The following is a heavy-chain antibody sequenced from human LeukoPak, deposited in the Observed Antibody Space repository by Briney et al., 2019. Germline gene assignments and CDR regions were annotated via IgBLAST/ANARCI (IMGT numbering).Heavy chain of an antibody. CDR1: GFTFSSYG. Sequence: GGSLRLSCAASGFTFSSYGMHWVRQAPGKGLEWVAVISYDGSNKYYADSVKGRFTISRDNSKNTLYLQMNSLSAEDTAVYYCAKVVVARYYYYGMDVRGKGTTVTVSS. J-gene: IGHJ6*04. D-gene: IGHD2-2*01. CDR3: AKVVVARYYYYGMDV. CDR2: ISYDGSNK. V-gene: IGHV3-30*18.